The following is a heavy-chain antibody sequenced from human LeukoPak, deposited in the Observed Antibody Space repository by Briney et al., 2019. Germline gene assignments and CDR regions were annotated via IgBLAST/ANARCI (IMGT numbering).Heavy chain of an antibody. CDR1: GGSFSGYY. V-gene: IGHV4-34*01. CDR2: INHSGST. Sequence: SETLSLTCAVYGGSFSGYYWSWIRQPPGKGLEWIGEINHSGSTNYNPSLKSRVTISVDTSKNQFSLKLSSVTAADTAVYYCASRIAVAGPFDYWGQGTLVTVSS. D-gene: IGHD6-19*01. J-gene: IGHJ4*02. CDR3: ASRIAVAGPFDY.